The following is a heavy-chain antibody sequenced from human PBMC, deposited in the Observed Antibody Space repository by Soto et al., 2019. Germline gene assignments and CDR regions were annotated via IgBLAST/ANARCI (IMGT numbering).Heavy chain of an antibody. Sequence: QVQLVESGGGVVQPGRSLRLSCAASGFTFSSYGMHWVRQAPCKGLEWVAVIWYDGSNKYYADSVKGRFTISRDNSKNTLYLQLNSLRAEDTAVYYCARTHTSGWYFDYWGQGTLVTVSS. J-gene: IGHJ4*02. CDR2: IWYDGSNK. D-gene: IGHD6-19*01. CDR3: ARTHTSGWYFDY. CDR1: GFTFSSYG. V-gene: IGHV3-33*01.